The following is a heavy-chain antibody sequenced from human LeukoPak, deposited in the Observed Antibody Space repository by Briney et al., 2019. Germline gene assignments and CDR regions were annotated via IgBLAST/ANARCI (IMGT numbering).Heavy chain of an antibody. Sequence: GGSLRLSCAASGFTFSSYAMGWVRQAPGKGLEWVSAISGSGGSTYYADSVKGRSTISRDNSKNTLYLQMNSLRAEDTAVYYCAKEGMITMIGYYYYYMDVWGKGTTVTVSS. CDR1: GFTFSSYA. CDR2: ISGSGGST. J-gene: IGHJ6*03. D-gene: IGHD3-22*01. CDR3: AKEGMITMIGYYYYYMDV. V-gene: IGHV3-23*01.